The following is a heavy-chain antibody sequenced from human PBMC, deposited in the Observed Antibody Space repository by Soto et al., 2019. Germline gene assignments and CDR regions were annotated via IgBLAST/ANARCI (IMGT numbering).Heavy chain of an antibody. CDR2: IGTAGDT. Sequence: PGGSLRLSCAASGFTFSSYDMHWVRQATGKGLEWVSAIGTAGDTYYPGSVKGRFTISRENAKNSLYLQMNSLRAGDTAVYYCARDRCSGGSCYPGAFDIWGQGTMVNVSS. CDR3: ARDRCSGGSCYPGAFDI. V-gene: IGHV3-13*01. J-gene: IGHJ3*02. CDR1: GFTFSSYD. D-gene: IGHD2-15*01.